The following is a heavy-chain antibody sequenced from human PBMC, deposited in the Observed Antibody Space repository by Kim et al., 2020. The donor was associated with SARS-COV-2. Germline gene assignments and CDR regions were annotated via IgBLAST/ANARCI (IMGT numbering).Heavy chain of an antibody. D-gene: IGHD4-17*01. V-gene: IGHV4-59*01. Sequence: NYTPSLKSRVTISVDTSKNQFSLKLSSVTAADTAVYYCASLYGDYVIGDYWGQGTLVTVSS. J-gene: IGHJ4*02. CDR3: ASLYGDYVIGDY.